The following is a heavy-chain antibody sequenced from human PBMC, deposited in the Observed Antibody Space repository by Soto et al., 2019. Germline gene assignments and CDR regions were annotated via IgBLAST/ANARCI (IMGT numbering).Heavy chain of an antibody. J-gene: IGHJ4*02. D-gene: IGHD3-10*01. CDR2: ISGSGGST. V-gene: IGHV3-23*01. CDR1: GFTFSSYA. Sequence: PGGSLRLSCAASGFTFSSYAMSWVRQAPGKGLEWVSAISGSGGSTYYADSVKGRFTISRDNSKNTLYLQMNSLRAEDTAVYYCAKDGPWFGELSSSYFDYWGQGTLVTVSS. CDR3: AKDGPWFGELSSSYFDY.